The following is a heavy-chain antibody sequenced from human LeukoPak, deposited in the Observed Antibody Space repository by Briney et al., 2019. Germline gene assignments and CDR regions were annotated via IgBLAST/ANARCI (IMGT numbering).Heavy chain of an antibody. CDR2: MSAYNGKT. J-gene: IGHJ3*02. Sequence: ASVKVSCKASGYSFASYGIIWVRQAPGHGLEWMGWMSAYNGKTNYAHSLQGRVTVTADTSTSTAYMELRSLRSEDTAVYYCARGMGYSYGHPQGAFDIWGQGTMVTVSS. D-gene: IGHD5-18*01. CDR1: GYSFASYG. V-gene: IGHV1-18*01. CDR3: ARGMGYSYGHPQGAFDI.